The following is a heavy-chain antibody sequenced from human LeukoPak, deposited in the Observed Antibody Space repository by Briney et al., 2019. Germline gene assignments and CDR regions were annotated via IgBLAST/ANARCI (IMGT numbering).Heavy chain of an antibody. V-gene: IGHV4-4*09. CDR1: GGSISSYY. Sequence: PSETLSLTCTVSGGSISSYYWSWIRQPPGKGLEWIGYIYTSGSTNYNPSLKSRVTISVDTSKNQFSLKLSSVTAADTAVYYCAGYEDTAMVSGYYMDVWGKGTTVTVSS. J-gene: IGHJ6*03. CDR2: IYTSGST. D-gene: IGHD5-18*01. CDR3: AGYEDTAMVSGYYMDV.